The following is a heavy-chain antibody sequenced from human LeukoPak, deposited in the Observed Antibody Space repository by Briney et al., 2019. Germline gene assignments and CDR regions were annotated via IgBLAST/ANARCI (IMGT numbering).Heavy chain of an antibody. CDR1: GGSISNGGYY. Sequence: PSETLSLTCTVSGGSISNGGYYWSWIRQPPGKGLEWIGYIYHSGSTYYNPSLKSRVTISVDRSKNQFSLKLSSVTAADTAVYYCARTSTGPGFDYWGQGTLVTVSS. V-gene: IGHV4-30-2*01. D-gene: IGHD4-11*01. CDR3: ARTSTGPGFDY. CDR2: IYHSGST. J-gene: IGHJ4*02.